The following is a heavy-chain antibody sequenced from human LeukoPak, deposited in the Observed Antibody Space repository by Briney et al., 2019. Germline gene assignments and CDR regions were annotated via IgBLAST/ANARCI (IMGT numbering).Heavy chain of an antibody. D-gene: IGHD3-3*01. Sequence: PSETLSLTCAVYGGSFSGYYWSWIRQPPGKGLEWIGEINHSGSTNYNPSLKSRVTISVDTSKNQFSLKLSSVTAADTAVYYCARTYYDFWSGYYYYYYYYYMDVWGKGTTVTVSS. V-gene: IGHV4-34*01. CDR3: ARTYYDFWSGYYYYYYYYYMDV. CDR2: INHSGST. J-gene: IGHJ6*03. CDR1: GGSFSGYY.